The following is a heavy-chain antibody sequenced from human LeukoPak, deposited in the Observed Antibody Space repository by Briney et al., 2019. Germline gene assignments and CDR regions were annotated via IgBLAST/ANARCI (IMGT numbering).Heavy chain of an antibody. CDR2: INPRGGST. Sequence: ASVTVSCKASGYTFTTYYMYWVRQAPGQGLEWMGRINPRGGSTIYAQKFQGRVTMTRDTSTTTVYMEPSSLRSEDSAVYYCARETYGANSGATDFWGQGTLVSVSS. J-gene: IGHJ4*02. V-gene: IGHV1-46*01. CDR1: GYTFTTYY. CDR3: ARETYGANSGATDF. D-gene: IGHD4-23*01.